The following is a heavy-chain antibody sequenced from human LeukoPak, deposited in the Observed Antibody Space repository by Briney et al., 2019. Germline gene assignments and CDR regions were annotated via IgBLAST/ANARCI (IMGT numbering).Heavy chain of an antibody. CDR1: GYTFTSYA. CDR2: INTNTGNP. CDR3: ARPPTRCGGYNCLGGNYFDY. J-gene: IGHJ4*02. V-gene: IGHV7-4-1*02. D-gene: IGHD5-24*01. Sequence: ASVKVSCKASGYTFTSYAMNWVRQAPGQGLEWMGWINTNTGNPTYAQGFTGRFVFSLDTSVSTAYLQISSLKAEDTAVYYCARPPTRCGGYNCLGGNYFDYWGQGTLVTVSS.